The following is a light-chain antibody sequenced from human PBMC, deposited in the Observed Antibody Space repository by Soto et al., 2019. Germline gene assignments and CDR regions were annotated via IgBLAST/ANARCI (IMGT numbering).Light chain of an antibody. CDR3: QQYSDWPPET. CDR1: QSVSRN. CDR2: GAS. Sequence: TQSPATLSVSPGDRATLSCRASQSVSRNLAWYQQKPGQAPRLLIYGASTRATGVPARFSGSGSATEFTLSISSLQSEDVAVYYCQQYSDWPPETFGKGTKLEI. V-gene: IGKV3-15*01. J-gene: IGKJ2*01.